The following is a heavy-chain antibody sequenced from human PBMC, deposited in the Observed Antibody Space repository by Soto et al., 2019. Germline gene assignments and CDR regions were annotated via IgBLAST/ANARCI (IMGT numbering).Heavy chain of an antibody. CDR3: ARDVSGPAPNYSMDV. J-gene: IGHJ6*01. Sequence: VKFCCEAYEYICDSHGIYWVRQAPGQGLQWMRIINPGGGRTAYAQKFQGRVTLTRDMSTSTVYMELTSLTYDDTAVYYCARDVSGPAPNYSMDVWG. CDR1: EYICDSHG. D-gene: IGHD2-2*01. V-gene: IGHV1-46*02. CDR2: INPGGGRT.